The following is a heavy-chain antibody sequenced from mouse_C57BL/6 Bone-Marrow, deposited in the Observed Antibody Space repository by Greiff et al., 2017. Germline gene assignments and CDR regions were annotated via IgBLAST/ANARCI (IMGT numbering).Heavy chain of an antibody. J-gene: IGHJ2*01. D-gene: IGHD4-1*01. V-gene: IGHV5-4*01. Sequence: EVQGVESGGGLVKPGGSLKLSCAASGFTFSSYAMSWVRQTPEKRLEWVATISDGGSYTYYPDNVKGRFTISRDNAKNKLYLQMSHLKSEDTAMYYCARGGLGPPDYWGQGTTLTVSS. CDR1: GFTFSSYA. CDR2: ISDGGSYT. CDR3: ARGGLGPPDY.